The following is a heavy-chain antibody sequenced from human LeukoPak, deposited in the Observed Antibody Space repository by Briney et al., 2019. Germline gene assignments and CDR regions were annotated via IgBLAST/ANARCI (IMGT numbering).Heavy chain of an antibody. CDR1: GYTFTGYY. CDR3: ARDVRAGDYNRDAFDI. D-gene: IGHD4-17*01. CDR2: IGTYNGKT. J-gene: IGHJ3*02. Sequence: ASVKVSCKASGYTFTGYYMHWVRQAPGQGLEWMGWIGTYNGKTEYAQKLQGRVTMTRDTSTTTAYMELRNLRSDDTALYYCARDVRAGDYNRDAFDIWGQGTMVTVSS. V-gene: IGHV1-18*04.